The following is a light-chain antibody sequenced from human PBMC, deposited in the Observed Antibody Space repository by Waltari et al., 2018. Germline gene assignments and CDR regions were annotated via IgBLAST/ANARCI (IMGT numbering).Light chain of an antibody. CDR1: QSVGSSS. CDR2: RAS. J-gene: IGKJ1*01. V-gene: IGKV3-20*01. CDR3: QQHGTLPAT. Sequence: EIVLTQSPGTAPLSPGESATPPCRASQSVGSSSLAWYQQKPGQAPRLVIYRASMRATGIPDRFSGSGSGTDFSLTISRLEPEDFAVYYCQQHGTLPATFGQGTKVEIK.